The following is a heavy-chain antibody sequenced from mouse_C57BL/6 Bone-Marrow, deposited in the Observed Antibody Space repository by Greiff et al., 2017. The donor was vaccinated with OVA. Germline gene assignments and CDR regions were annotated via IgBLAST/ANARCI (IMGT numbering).Heavy chain of an antibody. D-gene: IGHD6-1*01. CDR1: GFNIKDDY. J-gene: IGHJ2*01. V-gene: IGHV14-4*01. Sequence: EVQLQQSGAELVRPGASVKLSCTASGFNIKDDYMHWVKQRPEQGLEWIGWIDPENGDTEYASKFQGKATITADTSSNTAYLQLSSLTSEDTAVYYCTTRGCLHYFDDWGQGSTLTVSS. CDR2: IDPENGDT. CDR3: TTRGCLHYFDD.